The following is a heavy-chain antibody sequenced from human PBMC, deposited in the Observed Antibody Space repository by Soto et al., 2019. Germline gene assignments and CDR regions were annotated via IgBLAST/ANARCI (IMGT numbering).Heavy chain of an antibody. CDR2: IYYSGST. Sequence: SETLSLTCAVYGGSFSAYYWSWIRQPPGKGLEWIGYIYYSGSTNYNPSLKSRVTISVDTSKNQFSLKLSSVTAADTAVYYCARAQEGRYYYYYGMDVWGQGTTVTVS. CDR3: ARAQEGRYYYYYGMDV. V-gene: IGHV4-59*01. J-gene: IGHJ6*02. CDR1: GGSFSAYY.